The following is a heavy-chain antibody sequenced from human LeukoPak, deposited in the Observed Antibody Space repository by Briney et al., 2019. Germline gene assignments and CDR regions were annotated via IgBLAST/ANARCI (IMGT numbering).Heavy chain of an antibody. CDR1: GFTFSSYA. J-gene: IGHJ5*02. Sequence: GGSLRLSCAASGFTFSSYAMSWVRQAPGKGLEWVSAISGSGGTTYYADSVKGQFTISRDNSKNTLYLQMNSLRAEDTALYYCAKGGYFNWFDPWGQGTLVTVSS. CDR2: ISGSGGTT. V-gene: IGHV3-23*01. D-gene: IGHD6-13*01. CDR3: AKGGYFNWFDP.